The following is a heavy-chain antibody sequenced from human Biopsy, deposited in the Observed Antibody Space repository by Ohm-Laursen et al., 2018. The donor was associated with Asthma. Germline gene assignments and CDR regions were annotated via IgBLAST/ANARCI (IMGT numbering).Heavy chain of an antibody. D-gene: IGHD1-26*01. V-gene: IGHV3-30*18. CDR1: GFTFSRYW. J-gene: IGHJ4*02. Sequence: RSLRLSCAASGFTFSRYWMHWVRQAPGKGLEWVAVISFDGSNKDFADSVKGRFTISRDNSRNTLHLQMNSLRAEDTAVYYCAKDVFPGWELRRGPDYWGQGTLVTVSS. CDR3: AKDVFPGWELRRGPDY. CDR2: ISFDGSNK.